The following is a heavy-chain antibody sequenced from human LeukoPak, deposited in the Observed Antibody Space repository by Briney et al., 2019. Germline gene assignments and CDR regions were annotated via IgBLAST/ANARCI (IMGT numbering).Heavy chain of an antibody. D-gene: IGHD6-19*01. CDR2: IKQDGSEK. Sequence: GGSLRLSCAASAFTFSSNWMNWVRQAPGKGLKWVANIKQDGSEKYYVDSVKGRFTISRDNAKNSVYLQMNSLRAEDTAVYYCARDSGWGNDYWGQGTLVTVSS. J-gene: IGHJ4*02. CDR1: AFTFSSNW. CDR3: ARDSGWGNDY. V-gene: IGHV3-7*01.